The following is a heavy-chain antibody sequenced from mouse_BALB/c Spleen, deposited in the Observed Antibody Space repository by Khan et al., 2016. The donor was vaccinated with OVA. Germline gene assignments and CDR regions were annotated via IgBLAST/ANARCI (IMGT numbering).Heavy chain of an antibody. CDR3: ARRGDDYARGAWFVY. V-gene: IGHV2-2*02. CDR2: IWSAGST. D-gene: IGHD2-4*01. CDR1: GFSLNTYS. J-gene: IGHJ3*01. Sequence: QVQLQQSGPGLLQPSQSLSITCTVSGFSLNTYSIHGVRESPGKGLEWLGVIWSAGSTDYNAAFMYRLSINKDNSKSQVFFKMNSLQSNATAIYYCARRGDDYARGAWFVYWGQGPLVTVSS.